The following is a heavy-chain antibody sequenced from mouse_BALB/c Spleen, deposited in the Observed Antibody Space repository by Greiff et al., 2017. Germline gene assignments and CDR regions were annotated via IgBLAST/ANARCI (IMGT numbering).Heavy chain of an antibody. D-gene: IGHD2-1*01. J-gene: IGHJ3*01. CDR2: ISSGGGST. V-gene: IGHV5-12-1*01. Sequence: EVQLVESGGGLVKPGGSLKLSCAASGFAFSSYDMSWVRQTPEKRLEWVAYISSGGGSTYYPDTVKGRFTISRDNAKNTLYLQMSSLKSEDTAMYYCARHYGNYVAWFAYWGQGTLVTVSA. CDR1: GFAFSSYD. CDR3: ARHYGNYVAWFAY.